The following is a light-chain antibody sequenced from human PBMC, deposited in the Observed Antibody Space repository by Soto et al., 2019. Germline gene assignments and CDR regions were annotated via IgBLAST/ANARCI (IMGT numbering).Light chain of an antibody. CDR1: QSVSSNY. CDR3: QQYGSSPLT. CDR2: HAY. V-gene: IGKV3-20*01. J-gene: IGKJ3*01. Sequence: EIVWTQSPGTLSLSPGERATLSCRASQSVSSNYLAWYRQNPGQAPRLLIYHAYTRVTGIPDRFSGSGSGAHFSLTISRLEPEDFAVYYCQQYGSSPLTCGPGTRVDI.